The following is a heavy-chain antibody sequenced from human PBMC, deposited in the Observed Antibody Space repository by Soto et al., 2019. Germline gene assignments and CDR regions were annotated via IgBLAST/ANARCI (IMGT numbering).Heavy chain of an antibody. J-gene: IGHJ6*02. Sequence: QLQLQESGPGLVKPSETLSLTCTVSGGSISSSSYYWGWIRQPPGKGLEWIGSIYYSGSTYYHPSLKMRVTISIDTSKNQFSLKLSSVTAADTAVYYCARHGERCTNGVCYKVGNYYYGMDVWGQGTTVTVSS. CDR1: GGSISSSSYY. CDR2: IYYSGST. V-gene: IGHV4-39*01. D-gene: IGHD2-8*01. CDR3: ARHGERCTNGVCYKVGNYYYGMDV.